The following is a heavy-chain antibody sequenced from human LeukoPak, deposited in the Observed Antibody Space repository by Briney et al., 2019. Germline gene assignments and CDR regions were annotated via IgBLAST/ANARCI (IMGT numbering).Heavy chain of an antibody. J-gene: IGHJ6*02. D-gene: IGHD3-9*01. CDR3: ATFRHHYDILTGYPYYYGMDV. Sequence: ASVKVSCKVSGYTLTELSMHWVRQAPGKGLEWMGGFDPEDGETIYAQKFQGRVTMTEDTSTDTAYMELSSLRSEDTAVYYCATFRHHYDILTGYPYYYGMDVWGQGTTVTVSS. V-gene: IGHV1-24*01. CDR2: FDPEDGET. CDR1: GYTLTELS.